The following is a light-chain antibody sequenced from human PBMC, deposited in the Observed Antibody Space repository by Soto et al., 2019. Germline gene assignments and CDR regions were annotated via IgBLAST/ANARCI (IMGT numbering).Light chain of an antibody. V-gene: IGLV2-23*01. CDR2: EGS. Sequence: QSALTQPASVSGSPGQSITISCTGTSSDVGSYNLVSWYQQHPGKAPKLMIYEGSKRPSGVSNRFSGSKSGNTASLTISGLQAEDEADYYCCSYAGSSTSLVVFGGGTKLTV. CDR1: SSDVGSYNL. CDR3: CSYAGSSTSLVV. J-gene: IGLJ2*01.